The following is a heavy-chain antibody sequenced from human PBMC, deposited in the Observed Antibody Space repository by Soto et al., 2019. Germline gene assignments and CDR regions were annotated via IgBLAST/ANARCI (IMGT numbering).Heavy chain of an antibody. CDR1: GDSISRGFYY. V-gene: IGHV4-31*03. CDR3: ARRSVRVGGWES. D-gene: IGHD6-19*01. Sequence: PSETLSLTCTVSGDSISRGFYYWSWIRQHPGKGLEWIGNIYHTGSTDFNPSLKSRLTMSVDTSKNQFSLRLTSVTAADTAVYYCARRSVRVGGWESWGQGTLVTVSS. CDR2: IYHTGST. J-gene: IGHJ4*02.